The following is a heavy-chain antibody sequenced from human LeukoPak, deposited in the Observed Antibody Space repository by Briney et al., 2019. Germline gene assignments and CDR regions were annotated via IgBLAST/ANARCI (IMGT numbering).Heavy chain of an antibody. J-gene: IGHJ4*02. V-gene: IGHV3-7*01. Sequence: GGSLRLSCAASGFTFNNYWMSWVRQAPGKGLEWVANIKQDGSEKYYVDSVKGRFTISRDNANTSLFLQMNSLGAEDTAVYYCARGVGALDYWGQGTLVTVSS. D-gene: IGHD1-26*01. CDR3: ARGVGALDY. CDR2: IKQDGSEK. CDR1: GFTFNNYW.